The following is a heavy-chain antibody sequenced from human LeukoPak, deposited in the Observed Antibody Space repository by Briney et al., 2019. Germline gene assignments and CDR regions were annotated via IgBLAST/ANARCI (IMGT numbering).Heavy chain of an antibody. Sequence: PGRSLRLSCAASGFTFSTYGMHWVRQAPGKGLEWAALISYDGSNKYYADSVKGRFTISRSNSKNILYLQMNSLRPEDTAVYYCAKDRYSSGWGAAFDIWGQGTMVTVSS. D-gene: IGHD6-19*01. J-gene: IGHJ3*02. CDR2: ISYDGSNK. V-gene: IGHV3-30*18. CDR3: AKDRYSSGWGAAFDI. CDR1: GFTFSTYG.